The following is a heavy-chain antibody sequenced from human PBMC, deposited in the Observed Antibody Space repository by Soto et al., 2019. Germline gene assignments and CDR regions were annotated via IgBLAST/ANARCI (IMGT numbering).Heavy chain of an antibody. Sequence: EVQLLESGGGLVQPGGSLRLSCAASGFTFSSYAMSWVRQAPGKGLEWVSAISGSGGSTYYADSVKGRFTISRDNSKNTLYLKMNSLRAEDTAVYYCAKNTRSSGYYGYWGQGTLVTVSS. V-gene: IGHV3-23*01. CDR2: ISGSGGST. J-gene: IGHJ4*02. D-gene: IGHD3-22*01. CDR1: GFTFSSYA. CDR3: AKNTRSSGYYGY.